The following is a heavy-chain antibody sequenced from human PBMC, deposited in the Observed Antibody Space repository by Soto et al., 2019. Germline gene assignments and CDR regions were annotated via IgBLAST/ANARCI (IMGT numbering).Heavy chain of an antibody. V-gene: IGHV4-30-4*01. Sequence: PSETLSLTCTVSGGSISSGDYYWSWIRQPPGKGLEWIGYIYYSGSTYYNPSLKSRVTISVDTSKNQFSLKLSSVTAADTAVYYCARILIAARLIDYWGQGTLVTVSS. D-gene: IGHD6-6*01. CDR1: GGSISSGDYY. CDR2: IYYSGST. CDR3: ARILIAARLIDY. J-gene: IGHJ4*02.